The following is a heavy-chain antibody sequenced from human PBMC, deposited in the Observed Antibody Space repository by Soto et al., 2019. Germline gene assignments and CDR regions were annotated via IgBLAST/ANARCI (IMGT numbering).Heavy chain of an antibody. V-gene: IGHV4-59*01. Sequence: QVQLQVSGPGLVKPSATLSLSCTVSTGSTNSFYWSWIRQPPGKGLEWIGYFFYTGRTNHNPSLKSRVTISLDMSSSPFSLSLSSVTAADTAMYYCARSRDVYNLNPIDQWGQGLLVTVSS. D-gene: IGHD1-1*01. CDR2: FFYTGRT. CDR1: TGSTNSFY. J-gene: IGHJ4*02. CDR3: ARSRDVYNLNPIDQ.